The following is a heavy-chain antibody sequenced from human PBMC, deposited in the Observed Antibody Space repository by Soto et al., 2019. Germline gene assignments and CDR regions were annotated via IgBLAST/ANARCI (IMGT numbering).Heavy chain of an antibody. V-gene: IGHV1-3*01. Sequence: QVQLVQSGAEVKKPGASVKVSCKASGYTFTSYAMHWVRQAPGQRLEWMGWINAGNGNTKYSQKFQGRVTITRDTSASTAYMELSRLRSEDTAVYYCARDPGYSSGWYQNWFDPWGQGTLVTVSS. CDR2: INAGNGNT. D-gene: IGHD6-19*01. CDR1: GYTFTSYA. J-gene: IGHJ5*02. CDR3: ARDPGYSSGWYQNWFDP.